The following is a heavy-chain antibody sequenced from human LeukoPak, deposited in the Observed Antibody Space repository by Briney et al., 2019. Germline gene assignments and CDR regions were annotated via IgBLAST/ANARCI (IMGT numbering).Heavy chain of an antibody. J-gene: IGHJ6*02. CDR2: ISSSSSYI. CDR1: GFTFSSYA. CDR3: AKVRVVPSYYYYGMDV. D-gene: IGHD2-2*01. V-gene: IGHV3-21*04. Sequence: PGGSLRLSCAASGFTFSSYAMSWVRQAPGKGLEWVSSISSSSSYIYYADSVKGRFTISRDNAKNSLYLQMNSLRAEDTAVYYCAKVRVVPSYYYYGMDVWGQGTTVTVSS.